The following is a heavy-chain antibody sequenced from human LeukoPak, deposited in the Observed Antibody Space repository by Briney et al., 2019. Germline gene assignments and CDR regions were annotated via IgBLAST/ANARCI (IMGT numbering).Heavy chain of an antibody. CDR3: ARLHLDYLDY. J-gene: IGHJ4*02. CDR2: SYYTGVT. Sequence: GSLRLSCEASGFSFSDAWMSWVRQAPGKGLEWIGYSYYTGVTNYNPSLKSRVSISVDTSKKQFSLNLTSVTTADTAVYYCARLHLDYLDYWGQGAVVTVSS. CDR1: GFSFSDAW. V-gene: IGHV4-59*01.